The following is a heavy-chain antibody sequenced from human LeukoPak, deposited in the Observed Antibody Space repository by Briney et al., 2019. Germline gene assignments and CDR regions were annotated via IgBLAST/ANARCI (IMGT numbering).Heavy chain of an antibody. CDR1: GFTFSSYA. V-gene: IGHV3-23*01. J-gene: IGHJ3*02. Sequence: PGGSLRLSCAASGFTFSSYAMSWVRQAPGKGLEWVSAISGSGGSTYYADSVKGRFTISRDNSKNTLYLQMNSLRAEDTAVYYCAKEKSVRGVIITLGAFDIWGQGTMVTVSS. D-gene: IGHD3-10*02. CDR2: ISGSGGST. CDR3: AKEKSVRGVIITLGAFDI.